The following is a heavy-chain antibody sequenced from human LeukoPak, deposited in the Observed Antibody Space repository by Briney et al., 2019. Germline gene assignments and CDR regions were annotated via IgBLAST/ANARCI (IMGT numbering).Heavy chain of an antibody. J-gene: IGHJ4*02. CDR2: KLYSVTS. CDR3: ARLRDARWLLEY. V-gene: IGHV4-39*01. CDR1: GDSVSSTSYY. Sequence: SETLSLTCSVSGDSVSSTSYYWGWIRQSPGKGLEWIASKLYSVTSYYNPSFMSRITIPVDTSNNQLSLRLTSVTAADTAVYYCARLRDARWLLEYWGQGTLVTVSS. D-gene: IGHD4-23*01.